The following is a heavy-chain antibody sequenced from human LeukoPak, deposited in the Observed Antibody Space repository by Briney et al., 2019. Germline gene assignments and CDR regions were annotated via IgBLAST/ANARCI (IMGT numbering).Heavy chain of an antibody. D-gene: IGHD2-15*01. V-gene: IGHV4-30-2*01. CDR1: GGSISSGGYS. J-gene: IGHJ4*02. CDR2: IYHSGST. Sequence: SQTLSPTCAVSGGSISSGGYSWSWIRQPPGKGLEWIGYIYHSGSTYYNPSLKSRVTISVDRSKNQFSLKLSSVTAADTAVYYCARNLMICSGGSCYSYYFDYWGQGTLVTVSS. CDR3: ARNLMICSGGSCYSYYFDY.